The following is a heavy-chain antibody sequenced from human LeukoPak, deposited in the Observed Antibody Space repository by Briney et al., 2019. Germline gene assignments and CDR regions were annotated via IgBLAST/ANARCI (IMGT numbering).Heavy chain of an antibody. CDR3: ARDSKTLGGNYYYYGMDV. V-gene: IGHV4-30-2*01. CDR1: GGSISSGGYS. Sequence: SQTLSLTCAVSGGSISSGGYSWSWIRQPPGKGLEWIGYIYHSGSTYYNPSLKSRVTISVDKSKNQFSLKLSSVTAADTAVYYCARDSKTLGGNYYYYGMDVWGQGTTVTVSS. CDR2: IYHSGST. D-gene: IGHD3-16*01. J-gene: IGHJ6*02.